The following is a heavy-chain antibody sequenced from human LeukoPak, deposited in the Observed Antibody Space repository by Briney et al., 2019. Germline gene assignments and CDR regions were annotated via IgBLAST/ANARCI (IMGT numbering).Heavy chain of an antibody. Sequence: PSETLSLTCTVSGGSISSGGYYWSWIRQHPGKGLEWIGYIFDSGSTYYNPSLKSRITISVDTSRNQFSLKLSSVTAADTAVYYCARLSGSPWYWGQGTLVTVSS. CDR1: GGSISSGGYY. V-gene: IGHV4-31*03. CDR3: ARLSGSPWY. CDR2: IFDSGST. D-gene: IGHD3-10*01. J-gene: IGHJ4*02.